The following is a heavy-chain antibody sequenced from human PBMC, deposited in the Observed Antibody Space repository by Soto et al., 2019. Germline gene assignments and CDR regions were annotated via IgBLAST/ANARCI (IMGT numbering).Heavy chain of an antibody. D-gene: IGHD1-1*01. CDR2: IYDTGTT. Sequence: GTPSPPRTVSGASLTGFYWGGSPKCAGKGLEWIGRIYDTGTTDYNPSLKSRVMMSVDTSKKQFSLKLRSVTAADTAVYYCVRDGTKTLRDWFDPWGQGMSVTVSS. J-gene: IGHJ5*02. CDR1: GASLTGFY. V-gene: IGHV4-4*07. CDR3: VRDGTKTLRDWFDP.